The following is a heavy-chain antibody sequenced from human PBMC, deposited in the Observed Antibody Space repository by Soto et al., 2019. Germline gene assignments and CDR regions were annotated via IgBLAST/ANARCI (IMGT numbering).Heavy chain of an antibody. Sequence: SETLSLTCTVSGGSVSSGSYYWSWIRQPPGKGLEWIGYIYYSGSTNYNPSLKSRVTISVDTSKNQFSLKLSSVTAADTAVDYCAINLYDILTGSHDAFDIWGQGTMVTVSS. V-gene: IGHV4-61*01. CDR2: IYYSGST. CDR3: AINLYDILTGSHDAFDI. CDR1: GGSVSSGSYY. D-gene: IGHD3-9*01. J-gene: IGHJ3*02.